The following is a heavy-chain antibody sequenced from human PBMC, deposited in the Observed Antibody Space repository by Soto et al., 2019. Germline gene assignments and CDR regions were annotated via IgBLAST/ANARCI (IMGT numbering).Heavy chain of an antibody. CDR1: GGSISSYY. CDR2: IYYSGST. D-gene: IGHD5-12*01. Sequence: SETLSLTCTVSGGSISSYYWSWIRQPPGKGLEWIGYIYYSGSTNYNPSLKSRVTISVDTSKNQFSLKLSSVTAADTAVYYCAREVAGGYEGGYFDYWGQGTLVTAPQ. CDR3: AREVAGGYEGGYFDY. V-gene: IGHV4-59*01. J-gene: IGHJ4*02.